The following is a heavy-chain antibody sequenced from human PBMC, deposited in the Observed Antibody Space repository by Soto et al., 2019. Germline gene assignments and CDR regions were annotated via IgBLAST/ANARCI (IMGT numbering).Heavy chain of an antibody. J-gene: IGHJ4*02. Sequence: QVQLQESGPGLVKPSRTLSLTCTVSGGSISSGDYYWSWIRQPPGKGLEWIGYIYYSGSTYYNPSLKSRVTIAVDTSKNQFSLKLSSVTAADTAVYYCARGYSYGYETSYFDYWGQGTLVTVSS. CDR2: IYYSGST. CDR3: ARGYSYGYETSYFDY. CDR1: GGSISSGDYY. V-gene: IGHV4-30-4*01. D-gene: IGHD5-18*01.